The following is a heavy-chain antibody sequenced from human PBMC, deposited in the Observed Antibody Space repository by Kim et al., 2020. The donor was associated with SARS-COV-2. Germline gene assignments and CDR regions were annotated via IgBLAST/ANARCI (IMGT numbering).Heavy chain of an antibody. V-gene: IGHV4-59*08. CDR3: ARQSGNSYYYYGMYV. CDR2: IYYSGST. CDR1: GGSISSYY. J-gene: IGHJ6*02. Sequence: SETLSLTCTVSGGSISSYYWSWIRQPPGKGLEWIGYIYYSGSTNYNPSLKSRVTISVDTSKNQFSLKLSSVTAADTAVYYCARQSGNSYYYYGMYVWG. D-gene: IGHD3-3*01.